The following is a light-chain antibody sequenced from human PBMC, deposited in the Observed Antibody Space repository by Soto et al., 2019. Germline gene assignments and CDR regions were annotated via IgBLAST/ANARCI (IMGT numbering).Light chain of an antibody. CDR1: QSVISN. CDR3: QDSSTSPWP. V-gene: IGKV3D-15*01. CDR2: ATS. Sequence: EIVMTQSPSTLSVSPGERATLSCRASQSVISNLAWYQQKPGQAPRLLIYATSFRATGIPDRFRGSGSGTDFTLTISSLEPEDSAVYYCQDSSTSPWPFGQGTKVDIK. J-gene: IGKJ1*01.